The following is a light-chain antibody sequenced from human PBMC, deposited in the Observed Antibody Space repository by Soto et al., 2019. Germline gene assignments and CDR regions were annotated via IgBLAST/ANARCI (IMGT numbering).Light chain of an antibody. V-gene: IGLV2-11*01. J-gene: IGLJ2*01. CDR3: SSYAGFYTLL. CDR2: DVT. Sequence: VSWXQXXXGXAPXXIIYDVTKRPSXVPDRFSGSKSXNXASLTISGXQAEDESEYYCSSYAGFYTLLFGGGTKVTVL.